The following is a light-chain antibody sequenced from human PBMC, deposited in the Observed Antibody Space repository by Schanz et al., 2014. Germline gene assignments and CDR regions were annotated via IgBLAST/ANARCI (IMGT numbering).Light chain of an antibody. V-gene: IGLV1-44*01. CDR1: SSNIGSNT. CDR3: QSYDSSLSASVV. CDR2: INN. J-gene: IGLJ2*01. Sequence: QSVLTQPPSASGTPGQMVTISCSGSSSNIGSNTVNWYQQLPGTAPKLLIFINNQRPSGVPDRFAGSKSGTSASLAITGLHDEDEADYYCQSYDSSLSASVVFGGGTKLTVL.